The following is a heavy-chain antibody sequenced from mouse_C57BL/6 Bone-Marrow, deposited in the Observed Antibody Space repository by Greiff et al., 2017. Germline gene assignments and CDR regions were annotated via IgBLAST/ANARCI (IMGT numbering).Heavy chain of an antibody. D-gene: IGHD1-1*01. CDR3: ARVEWDYAESERFAY. V-gene: IGHV1-81*01. CDR2: IYPRSGNT. J-gene: IGHJ3*01. Sequence: QVQLQQSGAELARPGASVKLSCKASGYTFTSSGISWVKQRTGQGLEWIGEIYPRSGNTYYNEKFKGKATLTADKSSSTAYMELRSLTSEDSAVYFCARVEWDYAESERFAYWGQGTLVTVSA. CDR1: GYTFTSSG.